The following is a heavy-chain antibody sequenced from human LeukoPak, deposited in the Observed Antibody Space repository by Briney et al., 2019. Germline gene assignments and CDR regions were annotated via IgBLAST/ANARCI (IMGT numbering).Heavy chain of an antibody. J-gene: IGHJ6*03. CDR1: GFTFSNYW. D-gene: IGHD4-17*01. Sequence: PGGSLTLPYVASGFTFSNYWIHWVRQVPGKGLVWVSRINLDGSTTTYADSVKGRFTIYRGNAKNTLSLQMNSLRAEDTALYYCARDKTVSALRLDYIYLWGRGTTVTVSS. V-gene: IGHV3-74*01. CDR3: ARDKTVSALRLDYIYL. CDR2: INLDGSTT.